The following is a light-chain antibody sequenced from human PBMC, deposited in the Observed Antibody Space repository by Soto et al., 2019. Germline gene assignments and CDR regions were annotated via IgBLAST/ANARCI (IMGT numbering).Light chain of an antibody. Sequence: EIVLTPSPATLSLSPVERATLSCRASQTVADSLVWYQQKPGQAPRLLIYGASSRATGIPDRFSGSGSGTDFTLTISRLEPEDFAVYYCQQYGSSITFGQGTRLEI. CDR3: QQYGSSIT. J-gene: IGKJ5*01. V-gene: IGKV3-20*01. CDR1: QTVADS. CDR2: GAS.